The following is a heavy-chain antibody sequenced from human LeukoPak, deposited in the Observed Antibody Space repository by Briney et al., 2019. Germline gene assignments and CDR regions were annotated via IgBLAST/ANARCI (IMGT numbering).Heavy chain of an antibody. CDR3: ARLGVCWFDP. CDR2: INHSGST. CDR1: GGSFSGYY. Sequence: SETLSLTCAVYGGSFSGYYWSWTRQPPGKGLEWIGEINHSGSTNYNPSLKSRVTISVDTSKNQFSLKLSSVTAADTAVYYCARLGVCWFDPRGQGTLVTVSS. J-gene: IGHJ5*02. D-gene: IGHD1-26*01. V-gene: IGHV4-34*01.